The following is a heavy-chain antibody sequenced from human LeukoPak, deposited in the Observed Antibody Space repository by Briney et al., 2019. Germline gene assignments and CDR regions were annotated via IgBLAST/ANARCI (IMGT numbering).Heavy chain of an antibody. CDR3: AKDSELRYFDWLSNPLYYFDY. CDR2: ISYDGSNK. V-gene: IGHV3-30*18. D-gene: IGHD3-9*01. Sequence: GGSLRLSCAASGFTFSSYGMHWVRQAPGKGLEGVAVISYDGSNKYYADSVKGRFTISRDNSKNTLYLQMNSLRAEDTAVYYCAKDSELRYFDWLSNPLYYFDYWGQGTLVTVSS. J-gene: IGHJ4*02. CDR1: GFTFSSYG.